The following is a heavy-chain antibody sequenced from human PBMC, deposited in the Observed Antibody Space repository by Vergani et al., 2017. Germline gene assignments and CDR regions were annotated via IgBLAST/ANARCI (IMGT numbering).Heavy chain of an antibody. V-gene: IGHV3-30*02. CDR3: ARAGDYYGSGREVYYYYYGMDV. CDR1: GFTFSSYG. D-gene: IGHD3-10*01. Sequence: VQLVESGGGLVQPGGSLKLSCAASGFTFSSYGMHWVRQAPGKGLEWVAFIRYDGSNKYYADSVKGRFTISRDNAKNSLYLQMNSLRSEDTAVYYCARAGDYYGSGREVYYYYYGMDVWGQGTTVTVSS. J-gene: IGHJ6*02. CDR2: IRYDGSNK.